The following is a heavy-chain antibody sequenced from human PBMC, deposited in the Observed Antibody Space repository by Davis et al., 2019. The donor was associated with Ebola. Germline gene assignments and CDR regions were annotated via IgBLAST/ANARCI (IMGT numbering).Heavy chain of an antibody. CDR1: GDSFTGHR. CDR2: IYPDDSDT. J-gene: IGHJ4*02. V-gene: IGHV5-51*01. Sequence: ESLKLPCKCSGDSFTGHRIGWVRQVPGKGLEWVGNIYPDDSDTRYSPSFQGQVTISVDRSISTAYLQWSSLKASDTAMYYCSRGDFLAAAGYYFDFWGQGTLVTVSS. CDR3: SRGDFLAAAGYYFDF. D-gene: IGHD6-13*01.